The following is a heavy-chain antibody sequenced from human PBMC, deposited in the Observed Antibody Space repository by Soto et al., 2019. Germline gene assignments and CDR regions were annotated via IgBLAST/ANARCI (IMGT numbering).Heavy chain of an antibody. CDR2: IYYSGST. CDR3: ARARYSSSWSPNNDAFDI. Sequence: PSETLSLTCTVSGGSISSGGYYWSWIRQHPGKGLEWIGYIYYSGSTYYNPSLKSRVTISVDTSKNQFSLKLSSVTAADTAVYYCARARYSSSWSPNNDAFDIWGQGTMGTVSS. CDR1: GGSISSGGYY. D-gene: IGHD6-13*01. J-gene: IGHJ3*02. V-gene: IGHV4-31*03.